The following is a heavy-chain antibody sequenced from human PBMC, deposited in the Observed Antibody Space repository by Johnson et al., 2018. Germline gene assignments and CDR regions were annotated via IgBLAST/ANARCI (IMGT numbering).Heavy chain of an antibody. CDR1: GFPFSDYY. V-gene: IGHV3-11*01. Sequence: VQLVESGGGLVKPGGSLRLSCAASGFPFSDYYMSWIRQAPGKGLEWFSYISSSCSTIYYADSVKGRFTIPSDNARNPLYLQMISLRAEDTALCSCASSPDYGDFFDDWGQGTLGTVSS. J-gene: IGHJ4*02. D-gene: IGHD4-17*01. CDR2: ISSSCSTI. CDR3: ASSPDYGDFFDD.